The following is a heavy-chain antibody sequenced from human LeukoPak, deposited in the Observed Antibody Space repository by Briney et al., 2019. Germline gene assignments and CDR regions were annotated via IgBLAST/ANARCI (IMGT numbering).Heavy chain of an antibody. CDR1: GYTFTSYD. Sequence: GASVKVSCKASGYTFTSYDMHWVRQAPGQGLEWMGIINPNGGSTSYAQQFQGRVTMTRDTSTSTDYLELRSLRPEAPAVDYCSRGLDDIETTVPSDWGEGPPVTVSA. J-gene: IGHJ4*02. V-gene: IGHV1-46*01. CDR2: INPNGGST. D-gene: IGHD5-12*01. CDR3: SRGLDDIETTVPSD.